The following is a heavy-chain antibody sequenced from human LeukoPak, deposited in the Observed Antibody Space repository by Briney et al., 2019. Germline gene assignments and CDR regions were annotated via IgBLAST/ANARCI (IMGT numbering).Heavy chain of an antibody. CDR2: ISSSSSYI. D-gene: IGHD6-13*01. CDR3: AREGIAAALDY. Sequence: GGSLRLSCAASGFTFSSYSMNWVRQAPGKGLEWVSSISSSSSYIYYADSVKGRFPISRDNAKNSLYLQMNSLRAEDTAVYYCAREGIAAALDYWGQGTLVTVSS. J-gene: IGHJ4*02. V-gene: IGHV3-21*01. CDR1: GFTFSSYS.